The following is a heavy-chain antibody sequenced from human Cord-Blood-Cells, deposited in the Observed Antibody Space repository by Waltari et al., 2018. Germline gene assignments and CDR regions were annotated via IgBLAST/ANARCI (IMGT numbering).Heavy chain of an antibody. D-gene: IGHD1-26*01. CDR1: GFTFSSYA. Sequence: EVQLLESGGGLVQPGGSLRLSCAASGFTFSSYAMSWVRQAPGKGLEWVSAIRGSGGSTYYADSVEGRFTISRDKSKNTLYLQMNSLRAEDTAVYYCAKDRRSYYYFDYWGQGTLVTVSS. V-gene: IGHV3-23*01. CDR2: IRGSGGST. CDR3: AKDRRSYYYFDY. J-gene: IGHJ4*02.